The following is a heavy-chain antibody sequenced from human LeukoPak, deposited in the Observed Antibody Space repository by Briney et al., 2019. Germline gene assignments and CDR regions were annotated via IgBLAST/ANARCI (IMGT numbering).Heavy chain of an antibody. CDR1: GFTFSSHA. V-gene: IGHV3-23*01. CDR2: VSGSGSST. J-gene: IGHJ6*02. D-gene: IGHD3-9*01. Sequence: GGSLRLSCATSGFTFSSHAMSWVRQAPGKGLEWVSVVSGSGSSTYYADSVKGRFTISRGNSKNTLYLQMNSLRAEDTAVYFCAKAQRTIRQYFYDGMDVWGQGATVTVSS. CDR3: AKAQRTIRQYFYDGMDV.